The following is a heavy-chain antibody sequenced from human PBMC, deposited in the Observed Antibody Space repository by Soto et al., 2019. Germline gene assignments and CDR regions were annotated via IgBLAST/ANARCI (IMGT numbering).Heavy chain of an antibody. J-gene: IGHJ4*02. D-gene: IGHD3-22*01. CDR1: GYTFSNHY. CDR3: AREGSYYFDSRYDY. CDR2: INPSGGTA. V-gene: IGHV1-46*01. Sequence: QVQLVQSGAEVKRPGASVKISCEASGYTFSNHYIHWVRQAPGQGLEWIGIINPSGGTASNAQKCQGRVPMTRDTSASTAYLMLSSLTSGDTAVYYCAREGSYYFDSRYDYWGQGTLVTVSS.